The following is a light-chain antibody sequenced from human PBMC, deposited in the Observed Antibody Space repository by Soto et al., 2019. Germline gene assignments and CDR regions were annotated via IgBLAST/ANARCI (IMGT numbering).Light chain of an antibody. CDR1: QSVSSN. V-gene: IGKV3-15*01. CDR3: PQYNNWPPWT. CDR2: GAS. J-gene: IGKJ1*01. Sequence: EIVMTQSPATLSVSPGERATLSCRARQSVSSNLAWYQQKPGQAPRLLIYGASTRATGIPARFSGSGSGTEFTLTISRLQSEDFAVYYCPQYNNWPPWTFGQGTKVEIK.